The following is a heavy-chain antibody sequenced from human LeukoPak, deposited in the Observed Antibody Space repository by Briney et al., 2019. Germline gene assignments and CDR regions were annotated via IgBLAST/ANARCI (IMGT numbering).Heavy chain of an antibody. V-gene: IGHV4-34*01. CDR2: INHSGST. Sequence: SETLSLTCAVYGGSFSGYYWSWIRQPPGKGLEWIGEINHSGSTNYNPSLRGRVTISVDTSKNQFSLKLSSVTAADTAVYYCARLIAAAGTRYFDYWGQGTLVTVSS. CDR3: ARLIAAAGTRYFDY. J-gene: IGHJ4*02. D-gene: IGHD6-13*01. CDR1: GGSFSGYY.